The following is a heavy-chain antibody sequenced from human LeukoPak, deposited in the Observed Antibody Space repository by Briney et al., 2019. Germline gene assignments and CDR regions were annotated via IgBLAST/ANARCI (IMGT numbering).Heavy chain of an antibody. V-gene: IGHV1-46*01. CDR2: INPSGGST. D-gene: IGHD3-22*01. Sequence: GASVKVSCKASGYTFPSYFMHWVRQAPGQGLEWMGIINPSGGSTSYAQKFQGRVTMTRDTSTSTVYMELSSLRSEDTAVYYCARDYYDSSGYYRGYYYFDYWGQGTLVTVSS. CDR1: GYTFPSYF. J-gene: IGHJ4*02. CDR3: ARDYYDSSGYYRGYYYFDY.